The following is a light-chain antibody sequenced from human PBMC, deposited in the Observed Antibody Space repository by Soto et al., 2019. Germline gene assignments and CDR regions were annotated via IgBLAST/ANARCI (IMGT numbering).Light chain of an antibody. CDR3: SSYAGSNNLGV. Sequence: QSVLTQPPSASGSPGQSVTISCTGTSSDCGGYNYVSWYQQHPGKAPKLMIFEVSRRPSGVPDRFSGSKSGNTASLTVSGLQAEDEADYYCSSYAGSNNLGVFGTGTKVTVL. V-gene: IGLV2-8*01. J-gene: IGLJ1*01. CDR2: EVS. CDR1: SSDCGGYNY.